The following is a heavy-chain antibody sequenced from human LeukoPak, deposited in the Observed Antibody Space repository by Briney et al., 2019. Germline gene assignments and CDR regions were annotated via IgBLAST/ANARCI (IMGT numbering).Heavy chain of an antibody. Sequence: SETLSLTCTVSGGSISSYYWSWIRQPAGKGLEWIGRIYSSGITNYNPSLKSRVTMSVDTSKNQFSLKLSSVTAADTAVYYCARDMQLEGYYYYYMDVWGKGTTVTVSS. CDR1: GGSISSYY. CDR2: IYSSGIT. CDR3: ARDMQLEGYYYYYMDV. D-gene: IGHD6-6*01. J-gene: IGHJ6*03. V-gene: IGHV4-4*07.